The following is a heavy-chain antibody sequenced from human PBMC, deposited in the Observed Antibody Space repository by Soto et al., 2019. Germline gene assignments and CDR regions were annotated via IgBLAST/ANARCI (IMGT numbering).Heavy chain of an antibody. D-gene: IGHD1-26*01. V-gene: IGHV1-69*13. CDR1: GGTFSSYA. Sequence: ASVEVSCKPSGGTFSSYAISWVLQAPGPGLEWMGGIIPIFGTANYAQKFQGRVTITADESTSTAYMELSSLRSEDTVVYYCARGSWVGATRPRYYFDYWGQGTLVTVSS. J-gene: IGHJ4*02. CDR3: ARGSWVGATRPRYYFDY. CDR2: IIPIFGTA.